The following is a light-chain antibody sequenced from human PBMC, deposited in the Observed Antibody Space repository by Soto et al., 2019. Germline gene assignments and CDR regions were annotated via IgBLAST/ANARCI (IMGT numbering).Light chain of an antibody. CDR1: SSDIGVYDY. J-gene: IGLJ1*01. V-gene: IGLV2-8*01. CDR3: SSYAGSNNFV. CDR2: EVS. Sequence: QSALTQPASVSGSPGQSITISCTGTSSDIGVYDYVSWYQQHPGKAPRLMISEVSRRPSGVPERFSGSKSGNTASLTVSGLQADDEAHYYCSSYAGSNNFVFGTGTKVTVL.